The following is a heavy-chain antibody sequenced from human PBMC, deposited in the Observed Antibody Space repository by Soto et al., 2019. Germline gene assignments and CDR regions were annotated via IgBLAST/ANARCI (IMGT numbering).Heavy chain of an antibody. Sequence: QVQLVQSGAEVKKPGSSVKVSCKASGGTFSSYSINWVRQAPGQGLEWMGSIIPIFGTANYAQKFQGRVTISADESTSTAYMELSSLRSEDTAVYYCARDGGRHSGGIDYWGQGTLVTVSS. V-gene: IGHV1-69*01. D-gene: IGHD1-26*01. CDR1: GGTFSSYS. CDR3: ARDGGRHSGGIDY. J-gene: IGHJ4*02. CDR2: IIPIFGTA.